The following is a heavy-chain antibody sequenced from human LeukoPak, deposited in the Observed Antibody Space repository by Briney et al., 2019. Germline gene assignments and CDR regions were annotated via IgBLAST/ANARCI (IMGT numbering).Heavy chain of an antibody. Sequence: SVKVSCKASGDTFSSYAISWVRQAPGPVLEWMGGIIPIFGSPNYAQRFQGRVTITADKSTSTAYMELSSLTYEDTAVYYCARDVPVEMTVSGYFDFWGQGTLVTVSS. CDR1: GDTFSSYA. V-gene: IGHV1-69*06. CDR2: IIPIFGSP. J-gene: IGHJ4*02. CDR3: ARDVPVEMTVSGYFDF. D-gene: IGHD5-24*01.